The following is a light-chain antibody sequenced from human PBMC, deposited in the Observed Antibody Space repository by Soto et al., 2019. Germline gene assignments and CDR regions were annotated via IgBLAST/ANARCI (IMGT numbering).Light chain of an antibody. CDR1: QSISSW. J-gene: IGKJ2*01. Sequence: DIQMTQSPSTLSASVGDRVTITCRARQSISSWLAWYQQKPGKAPKLLIYKASSLESGVPSRFSGSGAGTEFTLTISSLQPDDFATYYCQQYNSYPMYTFGQGTKLEIK. CDR2: KAS. CDR3: QQYNSYPMYT. V-gene: IGKV1-5*03.